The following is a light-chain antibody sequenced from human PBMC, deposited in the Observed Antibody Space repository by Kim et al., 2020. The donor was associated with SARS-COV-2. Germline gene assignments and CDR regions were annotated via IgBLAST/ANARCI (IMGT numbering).Light chain of an antibody. J-gene: IGKJ1*01. Sequence: TPGERATLAYRASQSIRSSNLAWYQQKPGQPPRLLIYGASSRAPVSPERFSGSGSGTDFTLTISRLEPEDFAVYYCQQYGSSPRTFGQGTKVDIK. CDR1: QSIRSSN. CDR2: GAS. CDR3: QQYGSSPRT. V-gene: IGKV3-20*01.